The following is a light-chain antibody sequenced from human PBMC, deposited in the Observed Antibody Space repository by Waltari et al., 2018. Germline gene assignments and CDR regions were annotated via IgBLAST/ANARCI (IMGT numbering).Light chain of an antibody. Sequence: EVVLTQSPATLSLSPGERVSLSCRASQSVGNSLAWYQQKAGQAPRLIIDDVSNRASGIPARFSGSGSGTDFTLTISILEPDDFAIYYCQQRNDWPPEYTFGQGTKLEIK. V-gene: IGKV3-11*01. CDR1: QSVGNS. CDR2: DVS. J-gene: IGKJ2*01. CDR3: QQRNDWPPEYT.